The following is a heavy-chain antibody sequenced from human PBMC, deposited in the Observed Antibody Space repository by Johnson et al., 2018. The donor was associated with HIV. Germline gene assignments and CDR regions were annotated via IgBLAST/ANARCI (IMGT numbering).Heavy chain of an antibody. Sequence: VQLVESGGGLVHPGGSLRLSCAASGFTFSDHDMHWVRQTEGIGLEWVSAIGTIGDTHYHGSVKGLFTISRDNSKNTLYLQMNSLRAEDTAVYYWATSMGATALALDIWGQGTMVTVSS. CDR3: ATSMGATALALDI. D-gene: IGHD1-26*01. J-gene: IGHJ3*02. V-gene: IGHV3-13*01. CDR2: IGTIGDT. CDR1: GFTFSDHD.